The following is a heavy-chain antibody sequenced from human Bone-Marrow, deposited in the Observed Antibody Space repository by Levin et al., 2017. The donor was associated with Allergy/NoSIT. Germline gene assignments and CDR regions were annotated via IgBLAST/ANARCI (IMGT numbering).Heavy chain of an antibody. CDR3: ARDCLISRSAMVTITYVGY. Sequence: MAGGSLRLSCAASGFTFSSYSMNWVRQAPGKGLEWVSSISSSSSYIYYADSVKGRFTISRDNAKNSLYLQMNSLRAEDTAVYYCARDCLISRSAMVTITYVGYWGQGTLVTVSS. D-gene: IGHD5-18*01. J-gene: IGHJ4*02. CDR2: ISSSSSYI. CDR1: GFTFSSYS. V-gene: IGHV3-21*01.